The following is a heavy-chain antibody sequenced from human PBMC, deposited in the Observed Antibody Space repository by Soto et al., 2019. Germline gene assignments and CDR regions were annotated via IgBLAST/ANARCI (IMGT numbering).Heavy chain of an antibody. J-gene: IGHJ4*02. CDR2: ISAYNGDT. V-gene: IGHV1-18*04. Sequence: GSVIVSCKASGYTFRSYGISWVRQAPGQGLEWVGWISAYNGDTHYAPKFQDRITLTTETSTDTAYMEVRSLRLDDTAVYYCASDWSRYYENSGLILLYWGQGSSDTVFS. D-gene: IGHD3-22*01. CDR3: ASDWSRYYENSGLILLY. CDR1: GYTFRSYG.